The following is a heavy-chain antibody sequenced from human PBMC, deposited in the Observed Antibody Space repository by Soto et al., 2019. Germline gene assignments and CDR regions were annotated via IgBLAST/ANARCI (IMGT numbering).Heavy chain of an antibody. CDR3: ARTYYYGSGSYYNPNWFDP. CDR1: GSSRSDYY. Sequence: SETLSLTCHVSGSSRSDYYWSWIRQSPGKGLEWIGYIYYTGSTYYNPSLKSRVTISVDTSKNQFSLKLSSVTAADTAVYYCARTYYYGSGSYYNPNWFDPWGQGTLVTVSS. V-gene: IGHV4-59*12. D-gene: IGHD3-10*01. CDR2: IYYTGST. J-gene: IGHJ5*02.